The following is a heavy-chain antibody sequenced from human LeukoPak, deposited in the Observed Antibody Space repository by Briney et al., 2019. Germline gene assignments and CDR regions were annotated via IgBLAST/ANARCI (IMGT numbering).Heavy chain of an antibody. Sequence: SETLSLTCAVYGGSFSGYYWSWLRQPPGKGLEWIGEINHSGSTNYNPSLKSRVTISVDTSKNQFSLKLSSVTAADTAVYYCARGGMGNWFDRWGQGTLVTVSS. V-gene: IGHV4-34*01. CDR3: ARGGMGNWFDR. J-gene: IGHJ5*02. CDR2: INHSGST. D-gene: IGHD5-24*01. CDR1: GGSFSGYY.